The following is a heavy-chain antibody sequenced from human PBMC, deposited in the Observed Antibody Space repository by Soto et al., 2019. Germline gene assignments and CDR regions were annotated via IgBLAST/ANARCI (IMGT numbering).Heavy chain of an antibody. CDR3: ARSRTSDTSNYYYYFDY. Sequence: SETLSLTCAVYGGSVNGYYWNWIRQPPGKGLEWIGGINHTGGTHYNPSLKSRVTMSVDTSKNQFSLKLTSVTAADTAVYYSARSRTSDTSNYYYYFDYWGQGALVTVSS. V-gene: IGHV4-34*10. CDR1: GGSVNGYY. D-gene: IGHD3-22*01. J-gene: IGHJ4*02. CDR2: INHTGGT.